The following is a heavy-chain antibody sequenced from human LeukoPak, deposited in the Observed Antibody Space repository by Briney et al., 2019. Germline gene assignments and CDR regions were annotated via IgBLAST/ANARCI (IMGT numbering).Heavy chain of an antibody. V-gene: IGHV1-3*01. CDR2: INAGNGNT. CDR3: ARVGYYYGSGSYYPELDY. CDR1: GYTFTSYA. Sequence: GASVKVSCKASGYTFTSYAMHWVRQAPGQRLEWMGWINAGNGNTKYSQKFQGRVTITRDTSASTAYMELSSLRSEDTAVHYCARVGYYYGSGSYYPELDYWGQGTLVTVSS. J-gene: IGHJ4*02. D-gene: IGHD3-10*01.